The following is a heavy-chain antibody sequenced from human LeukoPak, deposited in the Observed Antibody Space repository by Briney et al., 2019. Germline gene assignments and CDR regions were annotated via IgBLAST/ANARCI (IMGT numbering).Heavy chain of an antibody. J-gene: IGHJ4*02. D-gene: IGHD2-21*01. CDR2: ILSGGGST. CDR3: AKDAIYGDGYWEFDY. Sequence: GGSLRLSCAGSGFNFGGYSMSWVRQAPGKGLEWVSGILSGGGSTYYADAVKGRFTTSRDNSRSTLFLQMNSLRAEDTAVYYCAKDAIYGDGYWEFDYWGQGTLVTVSS. CDR1: GFNFGGYS. V-gene: IGHV3-23*01.